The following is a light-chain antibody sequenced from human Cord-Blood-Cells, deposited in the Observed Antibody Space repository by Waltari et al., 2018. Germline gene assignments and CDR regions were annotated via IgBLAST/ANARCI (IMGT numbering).Light chain of an antibody. Sequence: IQMTHSPSSLSASVGDRVTIPCRASQSISSGLKWYQQKPGKAPKLLIYAAPSLQSGVPSRFSGSGSGTDFTLTISSLQPEDFATYYCQQSYSTPWTFGQGTKVEIK. V-gene: IGKV1-39*01. CDR1: QSISSG. J-gene: IGKJ1*01. CDR3: QQSYSTPWT. CDR2: AAP.